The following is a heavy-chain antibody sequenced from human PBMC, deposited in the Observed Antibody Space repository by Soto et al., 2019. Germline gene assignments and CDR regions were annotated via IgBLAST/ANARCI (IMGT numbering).Heavy chain of an antibody. Sequence: SETLSLTCSVSGDSISSVDYFWAWIRQPPGQALEYIGYIYKSATTYYNPSSESRVAISLDTSKSQFSLNVTSVTAADTAVYFCARGRYCLTGRCFPNWFDSWGQGTLVTVSS. J-gene: IGHJ5*01. V-gene: IGHV4-30-4*01. CDR2: IYKSATT. D-gene: IGHD2-15*01. CDR3: ARGRYCLTGRCFPNWFDS. CDR1: GDSISSVDYF.